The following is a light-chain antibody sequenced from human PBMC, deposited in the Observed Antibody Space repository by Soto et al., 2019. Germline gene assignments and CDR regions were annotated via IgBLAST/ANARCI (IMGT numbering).Light chain of an antibody. CDR3: QQSYSPSLT. J-gene: IGKJ4*01. Sequence: DIQMTQSPSSLSASVGDRVTITCRASQSIYSNLNWYQQKPGKAPKLLIFAASTLQSGVPSRFSGSGSGTDFTLTISSLQPDDFETYYCQQSYSPSLTFGGGTRLEIX. V-gene: IGKV1-39*01. CDR2: AAS. CDR1: QSIYSN.